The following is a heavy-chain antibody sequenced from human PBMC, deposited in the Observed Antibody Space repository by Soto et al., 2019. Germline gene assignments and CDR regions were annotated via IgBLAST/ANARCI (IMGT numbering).Heavy chain of an antibody. J-gene: IGHJ6*02. CDR1: GDSVSSNSAA. Sequence: SQTLSLTCAISGDSVSSNSAAWNWIRQSPSRGLEWLGRTYYRSKWYNDYAVSVKCRITINPDTSKNQLSLQLNSVTPEDTAVYYCARDYPAGTGNYYYYGMDVWGQGTTVTVSS. CDR2: TYYRSKWYN. CDR3: ARDYPAGTGNYYYYGMDV. D-gene: IGHD6-19*01. V-gene: IGHV6-1*01.